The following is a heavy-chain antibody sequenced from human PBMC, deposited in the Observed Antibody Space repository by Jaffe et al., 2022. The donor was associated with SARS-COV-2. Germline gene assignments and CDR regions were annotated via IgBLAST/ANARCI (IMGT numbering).Heavy chain of an antibody. Sequence: QVQLQESGPGLVKPSETLSLTCTVSGYSINSGYFWGWIRQPPGKGLEWIGRIYHSGNTHYNPTLRSRVTISVDTSQNQFSLKLNSVTAADTAVYYCARVFSAYSSGSVVEWGPGTLVTVSS. CDR1: GYSINSGYF. V-gene: IGHV4-38-2*02. D-gene: IGHD6-19*01. CDR3: ARVFSAYSSGSVVE. J-gene: IGHJ4*02. CDR2: IYHSGNT.